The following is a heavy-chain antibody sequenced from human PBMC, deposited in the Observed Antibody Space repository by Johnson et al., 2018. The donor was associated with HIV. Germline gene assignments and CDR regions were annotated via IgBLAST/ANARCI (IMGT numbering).Heavy chain of an antibody. V-gene: IGHV3-30*02. CDR3: ARDTTMIVVSDAFDI. Sequence: QVQLVESGGGVVQPGGSLRLSCAASGFTFSSYGMHWVRQAPGKGLECVAFIRYDGSNKYYADSVKGRFTISRDNSKNTLYLQMNSLRAEDTALYYCARDTTMIVVSDAFDIWGQGTMVTVSS. CDR2: IRYDGSNK. D-gene: IGHD3-22*01. CDR1: GFTFSSYG. J-gene: IGHJ3*02.